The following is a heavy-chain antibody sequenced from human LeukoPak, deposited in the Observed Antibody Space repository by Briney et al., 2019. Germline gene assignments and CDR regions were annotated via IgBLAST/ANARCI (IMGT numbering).Heavy chain of an antibody. J-gene: IGHJ6*02. CDR1: AYLFTDYY. CDR2: IDPNSGGT. D-gene: IGHD1-1*01. CDR3: ARSRTPFYYYGMHV. V-gene: IGHV1-2*02. Sequence: ASVKVSCKASAYLFTDYYVHWIRQAPGQGLEWMGWIDPNSGGTHHAVNFQGRATMTRDTSISTVYMDLSSLRSDDTGLYYCARSRTPFYYYGMHVWGLGTSVTVSS.